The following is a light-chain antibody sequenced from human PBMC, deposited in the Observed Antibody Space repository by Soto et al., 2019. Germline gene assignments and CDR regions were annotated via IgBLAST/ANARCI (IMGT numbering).Light chain of an antibody. CDR1: QSVSSN. CDR3: QQYNNWPPET. J-gene: IGKJ1*01. Sequence: EIVMTQSPATLSVSPGERATLSCRASQSVSSNLAWYQQKPGQAPRLLIYGASTRATGIPARFSGSGSGIEFTLTISSLQSEDFAVYSCQQYNNWPPETFGQGTKVEI. V-gene: IGKV3-15*01. CDR2: GAS.